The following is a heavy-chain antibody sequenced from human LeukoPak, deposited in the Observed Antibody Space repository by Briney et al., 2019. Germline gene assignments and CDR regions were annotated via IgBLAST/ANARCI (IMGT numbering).Heavy chain of an antibody. CDR2: MNPNSGNT. D-gene: IGHD6-19*01. CDR3: ARGPKTYSSGWSPSGYYYGMGV. CDR1: GYTFTSYD. V-gene: IGHV1-8*01. Sequence: ASVKVSCKASGYTFTSYDINWVRQATGQGLEWMGWMNPNSGNTGYAQKFQGRVTMTRNTSISTAYMELSSLRSEDTAVYYCARGPKTYSSGWSPSGYYYGMGVWGQGTTVTVSS. J-gene: IGHJ6*02.